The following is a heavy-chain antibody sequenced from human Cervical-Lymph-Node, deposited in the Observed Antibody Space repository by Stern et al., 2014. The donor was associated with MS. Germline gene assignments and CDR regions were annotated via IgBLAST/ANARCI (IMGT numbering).Heavy chain of an antibody. CDR2: IYYSGST. D-gene: IGHD3-16*02. CDR1: GGSISSYY. V-gene: IGHV4-59*01. CDR3: ARVIGSTYYDYVWGSYPFDP. J-gene: IGHJ5*02. Sequence: QVQLQESGPGLVKPSETLSLTCTVSGGSISSYYWSWIRQPPGKGLEWIGYIYYSGSTNYNPSLKSRVTISVDTSKNQFSLKLSSVTAADTAVYYCARVIGSTYYDYVWGSYPFDPWGQGTLVTVSS.